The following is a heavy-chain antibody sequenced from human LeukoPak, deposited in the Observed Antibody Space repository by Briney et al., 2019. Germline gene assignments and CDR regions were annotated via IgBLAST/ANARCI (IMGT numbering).Heavy chain of an antibody. V-gene: IGHV4-34*01. D-gene: IGHD6-19*01. CDR3: TRNGWYCLDQ. CDR1: GGSSSGEY. Sequence: SETLSLTCAMYGGSSSGEYWSWIRQPPGKGLEWIGEIHRSGSTTYSPSLKSRVTMSLETSKNQFSLKLSSVTAADTAVYYCTRNGWYCLDQWSQGTLVTVSS. J-gene: IGHJ4*02. CDR2: IHRSGST.